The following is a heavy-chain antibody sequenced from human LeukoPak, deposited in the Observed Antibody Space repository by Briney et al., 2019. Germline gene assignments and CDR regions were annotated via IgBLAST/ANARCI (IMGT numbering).Heavy chain of an antibody. J-gene: IGHJ6*02. CDR1: GGSISSYY. V-gene: IGHV4-59*01. CDR3: ARVVRAARPYYYGMDV. CDR2: IYYSGST. D-gene: IGHD6-6*01. Sequence: SETLSLTCTVSGGSISSYYWSWIRQPPGKGLEWIGYIYYSGSTNYNPSLKSRVTISVGTSKNQFSLKLSSVTAADTAVYYCARVVRAARPYYYGMDVWGQGTTVTVSS.